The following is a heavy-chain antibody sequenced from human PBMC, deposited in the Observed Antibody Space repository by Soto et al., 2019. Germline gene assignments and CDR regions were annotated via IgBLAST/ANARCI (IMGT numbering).Heavy chain of an antibody. J-gene: IGHJ3*02. D-gene: IGHD2-15*01. V-gene: IGHV4-38-2*01. CDR2: IYHSGST. Sequence: LSLTCAVSGYSISSGYYWGWIRQPPGKGLEWIGSIYHSGSTYYNPSLKSRVTISVDTSKNQFSLKLSSVTAADTAVYYCATRQSGGGYCSGGSCYSGAFDIWGQGTMVTVSS. CDR3: ATRQSGGGYCSGGSCYSGAFDI. CDR1: GYSISSGYY.